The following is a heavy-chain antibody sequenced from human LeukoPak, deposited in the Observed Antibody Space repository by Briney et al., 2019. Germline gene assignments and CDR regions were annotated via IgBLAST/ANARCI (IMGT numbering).Heavy chain of an antibody. D-gene: IGHD1-26*01. V-gene: IGHV3-30*18. J-gene: IGHJ5*02. CDR3: AKFSSAGAVVGRGWFDP. CDR1: GFTFSSYG. Sequence: AGSLRLSCAASGFTFSSYGMHWVRQAPGKGLEWVAVISYDGSNKYYADSVKGRFTISRDHSKNTLYLQMNSLRAEDTAVYYCAKFSSAGAVVGRGWFDPWGQGTLVTVSS. CDR2: ISYDGSNK.